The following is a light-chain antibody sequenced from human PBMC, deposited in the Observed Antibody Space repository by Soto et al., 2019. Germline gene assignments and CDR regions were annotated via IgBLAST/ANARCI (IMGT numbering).Light chain of an antibody. CDR3: QQYNSWPWT. CDR1: QSVSSK. V-gene: IGKV3-15*01. J-gene: IGKJ1*01. CDR2: DAS. Sequence: EIVMTQSPATLSLSPGERATLSCRASQSVSSKLAWYQQKPGQAPRLLIHDASTRATGIPARFSGSGSGTEFTLIISSLQSEDSAVYYCQQYNSWPWTFGQGTKVDIK.